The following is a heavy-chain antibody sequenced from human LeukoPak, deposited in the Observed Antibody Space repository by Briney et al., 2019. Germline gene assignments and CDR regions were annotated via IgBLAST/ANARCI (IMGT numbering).Heavy chain of an antibody. CDR1: GFTFSSYW. D-gene: IGHD2-2*01. Sequence: PGGSLRLSCAASGFTFSSYWMHWVRQAPGKGLVWVSRINSDGSSTYYADSVKGRFSISRDNAKNTLYLQMNSLRAGDTAVYYCARGPFYCNSSSCFLYGLAVGGQGTTVTVSS. V-gene: IGHV3-74*01. CDR2: INSDGSST. CDR3: ARGPFYCNSSSCFLYGLAV. J-gene: IGHJ6*02.